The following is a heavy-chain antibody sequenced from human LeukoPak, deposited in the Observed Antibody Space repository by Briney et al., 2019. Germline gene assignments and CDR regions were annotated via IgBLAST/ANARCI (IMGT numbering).Heavy chain of an antibody. CDR1: GFTFSAYG. Sequence: PGGSLRLSCAASGFTFSAYGMSWVRQSPRKGLEWVSAISGSGGSTYYADSVKGRFTISRDNSKNTLYLQMNSLRAEDTAVYYCAKAPTYSSSWSIFDYWGQGTLVTVSS. V-gene: IGHV3-23*01. CDR3: AKAPTYSSSWSIFDY. D-gene: IGHD6-13*01. CDR2: ISGSGGST. J-gene: IGHJ4*02.